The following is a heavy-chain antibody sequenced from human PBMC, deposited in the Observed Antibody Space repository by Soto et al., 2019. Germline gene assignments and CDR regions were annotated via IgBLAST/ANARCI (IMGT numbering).Heavy chain of an antibody. CDR3: TREAAKATAAQYKWSDP. V-gene: IGHV3-7*01. CDR2: IKQDGSEK. D-gene: IGHD6-13*01. CDR1: GFNFSSYW. J-gene: IGHJ5*02. Sequence: GGSLRLSCAASGFNFSSYWMSWVRQAPGQGLEWVAKIKQDGSEKYYGDSVKGRSTISRDNAKNSLYLQMNSLRVEDTAVYYSTREAAKATAAQYKWSDPCGQGTLVTVSS.